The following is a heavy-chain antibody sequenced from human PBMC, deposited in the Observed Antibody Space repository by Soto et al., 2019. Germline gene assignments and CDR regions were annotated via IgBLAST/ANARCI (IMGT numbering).Heavy chain of an antibody. CDR2: ISSSGGST. CDR1: GFTFNNYG. Sequence: GGSLRLSCAASGFTFNNYGMSWVRQAPGKGLEWVSAISSSGGSTYYADSVKGRFTISRDNSKNTLFLQMNSLTAEDTAVYYCAKDEYSSGCEYFQHWGQGTLVTVSS. CDR3: AKDEYSSGCEYFQH. J-gene: IGHJ1*01. D-gene: IGHD6-19*01. V-gene: IGHV3-23*01.